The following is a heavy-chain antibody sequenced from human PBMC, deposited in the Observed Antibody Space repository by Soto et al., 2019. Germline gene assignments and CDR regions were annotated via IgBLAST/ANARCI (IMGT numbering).Heavy chain of an antibody. D-gene: IGHD4-17*01. CDR2: VSHDGGST. Sequence: GGSLRLSCAASGFTFSDYAMHWVRQAPGKGLEWVAVVSHDGGSTHYADSVKGRFTISRDNSKNTVYLEMNSLRVEDTAVYYCAKGHGDYGPYHYCGMDVWGQGTTVTVAS. CDR1: GFTFSDYA. CDR3: AKGHGDYGPYHYCGMDV. J-gene: IGHJ6*02. V-gene: IGHV3-30*18.